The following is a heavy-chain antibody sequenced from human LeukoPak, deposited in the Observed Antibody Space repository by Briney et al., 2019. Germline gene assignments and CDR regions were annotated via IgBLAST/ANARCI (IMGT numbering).Heavy chain of an antibody. CDR1: GGSISSYY. J-gene: IGHJ4*02. V-gene: IGHV4-4*07. Sequence: SETLSLTCTVSGGSISSYYWSWIRQPAGKGLEWIGRIYTSGSTNYNPSLKSRVTISVDTSKNRFSLKLSSMTAADTAVYYCATQRGNSGLDYWGQGTLVTVSS. CDR3: ATQRGNSGLDY. CDR2: IYTSGST. D-gene: IGHD4-23*01.